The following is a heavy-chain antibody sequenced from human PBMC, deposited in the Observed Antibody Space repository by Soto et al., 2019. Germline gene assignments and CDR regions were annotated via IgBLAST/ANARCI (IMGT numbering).Heavy chain of an antibody. CDR1: GGSIISSNW. Sequence: SETLSLTCAVSGGSIISSNWWSWVRQPPGKGLEWIGEIYHSGSTNYNPSLKSRVTISVDKSKNQFSLKLSSVTAADTAVYYCARLIAVAAAGMDVWGQGTTVTVSS. J-gene: IGHJ6*02. D-gene: IGHD6-19*01. V-gene: IGHV4-4*02. CDR2: IYHSGST. CDR3: ARLIAVAAAGMDV.